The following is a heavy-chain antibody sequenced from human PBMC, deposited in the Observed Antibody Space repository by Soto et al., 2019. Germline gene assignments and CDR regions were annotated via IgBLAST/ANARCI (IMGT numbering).Heavy chain of an antibody. Sequence: QVQLVESGGGVVQPGRSLRLSCAASGFTFSSYGMHWVRQAPGKGLEWVAVIWYDGSNKYYADSVKGRFTISRDNSKNTLYLQMNSLRAEDTAVYYCARQLAPSYYYYGMDVWGQGTTVTVSS. V-gene: IGHV3-33*01. J-gene: IGHJ6*02. CDR2: IWYDGSNK. CDR3: ARQLAPSYYYYGMDV. D-gene: IGHD1-1*01. CDR1: GFTFSSYG.